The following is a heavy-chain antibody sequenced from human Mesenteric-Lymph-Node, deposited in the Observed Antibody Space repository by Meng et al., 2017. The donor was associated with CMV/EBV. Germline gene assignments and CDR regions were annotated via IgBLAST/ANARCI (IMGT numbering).Heavy chain of an antibody. J-gene: IGHJ1*01. CDR2: ISFDGNNK. CDR1: GFTFSSYW. D-gene: IGHD5-24*01. Sequence: GGSLRLSCAASGFTFSSYWMSWVRQAPGKGLEWVTVISFDGNNKYYADSVKGRFTISRDNSKNTLFLQMNSLRAEDTALYFCARGEMTTPPAEYFHHWGQGTLVTVSS. CDR3: ARGEMTTPPAEYFHH. V-gene: IGHV3-30*03.